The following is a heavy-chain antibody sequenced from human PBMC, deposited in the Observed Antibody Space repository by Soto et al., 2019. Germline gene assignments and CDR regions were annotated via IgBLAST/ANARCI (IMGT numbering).Heavy chain of an antibody. D-gene: IGHD2-15*01. CDR2: IHHSGIT. V-gene: IGHV4-31*03. J-gene: IGHJ4*02. CDR1: GGSISSGSNY. CDR3: ARDAGPAWWPGYYYFDY. Sequence: LSLTCTVSGGSISSGSNYWSWIRQLPGKGLEWIGYIHHSGITFYNPSLESRVIISLDTSQNQFSLQLKSVTAADTAVYYCARDAGPAWWPGYYYFDYWGQGTLVTVSS.